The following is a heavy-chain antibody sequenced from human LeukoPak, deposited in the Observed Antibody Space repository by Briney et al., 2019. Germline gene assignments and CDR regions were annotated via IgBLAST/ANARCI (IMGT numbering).Heavy chain of an antibody. J-gene: IGHJ4*02. D-gene: IGHD6-19*01. V-gene: IGHV3-15*07. CDR1: GFIFSDVW. CDR2: IKRKSDGETS. Sequence: GGSLRLSCEASGFIFSDVWMNWVRQAPGKGLEWVGRIKRKSDGETSAYAAPVKGRFTISRDDSKNTLFLQMNSLKTEDTAMYYCTADTPSSSSQAFDHWGQGTLVTVSS. CDR3: TADTPSSSSQAFDH.